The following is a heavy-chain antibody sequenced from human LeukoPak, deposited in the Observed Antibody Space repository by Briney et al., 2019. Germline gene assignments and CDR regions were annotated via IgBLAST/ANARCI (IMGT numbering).Heavy chain of an antibody. CDR1: GFTFSIYW. J-gene: IGHJ6*02. CDR3: YSTGWYEYYYTGMDV. Sequence: GGSLRLSCAASGFTFSIYWMTWVRQAPGKGLEWVANIKPDGSRKYYVDSVKGRFTISRDNTKNSLYLQMNSLRAEDTAVYYCYSTGWYEYYYTGMDVWGQGTTVTVSS. D-gene: IGHD6-19*01. V-gene: IGHV3-7*01. CDR2: IKPDGSRK.